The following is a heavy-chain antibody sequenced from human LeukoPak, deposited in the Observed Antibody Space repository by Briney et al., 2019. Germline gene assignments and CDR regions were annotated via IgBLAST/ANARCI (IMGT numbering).Heavy chain of an antibody. J-gene: IGHJ3*02. V-gene: IGHV4-59*01. Sequence: TPSETLSLTCTVSGGSISSYYWSWIRQPPGKGLEWIGYIYYSGSTNYSPSLKSRVTISVDTSKNQFSLKLGSVTAADTAVYYCARLHSSGWYALDAFDIWGQGTMVTVSS. CDR1: GGSISSYY. CDR3: ARLHSSGWYALDAFDI. D-gene: IGHD6-19*01. CDR2: IYYSGST.